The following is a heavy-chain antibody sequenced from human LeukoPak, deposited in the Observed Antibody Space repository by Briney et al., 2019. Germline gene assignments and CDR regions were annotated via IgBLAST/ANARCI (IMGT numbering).Heavy chain of an antibody. D-gene: IGHD3-3*01. Sequence: GGSLRLSCAASGFTFSSYAMSWVRQAPGKGLEWVSAISGSGGSTYYADSVKGRFTISRDNSKNTLYLQMNSLRAEDTAVYYCARGPETYYDFWSGYSGVDYWGQGTLVTVSS. CDR2: ISGSGGST. V-gene: IGHV3-23*01. CDR3: ARGPETYYDFWSGYSGVDY. CDR1: GFTFSSYA. J-gene: IGHJ4*02.